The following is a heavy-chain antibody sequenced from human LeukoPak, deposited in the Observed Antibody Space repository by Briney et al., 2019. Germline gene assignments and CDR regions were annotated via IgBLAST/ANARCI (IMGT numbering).Heavy chain of an antibody. CDR1: GFTFSSYA. V-gene: IGHV3-23*01. CDR2: ISGSGGNT. J-gene: IGHJ4*02. Sequence: LTGGSLRLSCEASGFTFSSYAMNWVRQAPGKGLEWVSTISGSGGNTYYADSVKGRFTISRDNSKNTLYLQMNSLRAEDTAVYYCAKAKYYDSSGTYHFDYWGQGTLVTVSS. D-gene: IGHD3-22*01. CDR3: AKAKYYDSSGTYHFDY.